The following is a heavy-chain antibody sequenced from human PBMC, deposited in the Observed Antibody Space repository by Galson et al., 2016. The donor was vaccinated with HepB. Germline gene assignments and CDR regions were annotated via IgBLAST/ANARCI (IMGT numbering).Heavy chain of an antibody. V-gene: IGHV1-46*01. Sequence: SVKVSCKASGYTFTNYYMHWVRQAPGQGLEWVGIIYPSDGSTSYPQKSQGRVTMTRDTSTSTVYMELSSLRSEDTAVFYCARGNYYDSNTAAAFDLWGQGTMVTVSS. CDR3: ARGNYYDSNTAAAFDL. D-gene: IGHD3-22*01. CDR1: GYTFTNYY. J-gene: IGHJ3*01. CDR2: IYPSDGST.